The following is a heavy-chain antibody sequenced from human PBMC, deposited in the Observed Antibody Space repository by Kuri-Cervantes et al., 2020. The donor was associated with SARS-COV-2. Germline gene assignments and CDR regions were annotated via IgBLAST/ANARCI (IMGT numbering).Heavy chain of an antibody. Sequence: SETLSLTCTVSGGSISSYYWSWIRQPPGKGLEWIGYIYYSGSTNYNPSLKSRVTISVDTSKNQFSLKLSSVTAADTAVYYCARERDLEWLPGALDYWGQGTLVTVSS. J-gene: IGHJ4*02. CDR1: GGSISSYY. CDR3: ARERDLEWLPGALDY. V-gene: IGHV4-59*01. D-gene: IGHD3-3*01. CDR2: IYYSGST.